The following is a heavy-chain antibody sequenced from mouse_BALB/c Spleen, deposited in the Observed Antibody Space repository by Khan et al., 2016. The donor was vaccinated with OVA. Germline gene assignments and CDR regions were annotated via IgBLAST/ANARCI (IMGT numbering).Heavy chain of an antibody. D-gene: IGHD4-1*02. J-gene: IGHJ1*01. CDR3: ARSNSYWYFDV. Sequence: QIQLVQSGPELKKPGETVKISCKASGYTFTNYGMNWVKQAPGKGLKWMGWINTYTGQPTYADDFKGRFAFSLEHSASTAYLQINNLKNEDTATYFCARSNSYWYFDVWGAGTTVTVSS. CDR1: GYTFTNYG. CDR2: INTYTGQP. V-gene: IGHV9-3-1*01.